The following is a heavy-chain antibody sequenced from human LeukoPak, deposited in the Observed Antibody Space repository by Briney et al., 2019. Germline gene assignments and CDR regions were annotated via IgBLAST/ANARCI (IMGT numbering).Heavy chain of an antibody. J-gene: IGHJ4*02. V-gene: IGHV3-7*01. CDR3: ARGVGGADY. CDR1: GFTFSDYW. D-gene: IGHD2-21*01. CDR2: IKQDGSEQ. Sequence: GGSLRLSCAASGFTFSDYWMSWVRQAPGKGLEWVANIKQDGSEQYYVDSVKGRFTISRDNAKNSVYLQMNSLRAEDTAVYYCARGVGGADYWGQGTLVTVSS.